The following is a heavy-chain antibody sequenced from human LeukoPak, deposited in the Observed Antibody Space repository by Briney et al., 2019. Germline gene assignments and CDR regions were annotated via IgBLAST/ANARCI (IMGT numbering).Heavy chain of an antibody. CDR1: GFTFSSYS. J-gene: IGHJ4*02. Sequence: GGSLRLSCAASGFTFSSYSMNWVRQAPGKGLEWVSSISSSSSYIYYADSVKGRFTISRDNAKNSLYLQMNSLRAEDTAVYYSARADYDSSGYYHYYFDYWGQGTLVTVSP. V-gene: IGHV3-21*01. CDR2: ISSSSSYI. D-gene: IGHD3-22*01. CDR3: ARADYDSSGYYHYYFDY.